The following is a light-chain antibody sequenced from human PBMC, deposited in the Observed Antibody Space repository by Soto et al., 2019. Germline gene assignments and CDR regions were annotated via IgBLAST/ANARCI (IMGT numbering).Light chain of an antibody. Sequence: DIQMTQSPSSLSASVGDRVTITCQASQDISNYLNWYQQKTGKAPKLLIYDASNLETGVPSRFSGSGSGTDFTFTISSLQPEDIATYYCQQQTLFGQGTKLEIK. CDR1: QDISNY. V-gene: IGKV1-33*01. J-gene: IGKJ2*01. CDR3: QQQTL. CDR2: DAS.